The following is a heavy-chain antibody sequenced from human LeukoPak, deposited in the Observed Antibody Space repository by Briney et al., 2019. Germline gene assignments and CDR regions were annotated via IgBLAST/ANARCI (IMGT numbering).Heavy chain of an antibody. J-gene: IGHJ6*03. Sequence: SETLSLTCTVSGGSISSGSYYWSWIRQPAGKGLEWIGRIYTSGSTNYNPSLKSRVTISVDTSKNQFSLKLSSVTAADTAVYYCAREPAAITRDSYYYYYMDVWGKGTTVTVSS. CDR2: IYTSGST. CDR1: GGSISSGSYY. CDR3: AREPAAITRDSYYYYYMDV. D-gene: IGHD2-2*02. V-gene: IGHV4-61*02.